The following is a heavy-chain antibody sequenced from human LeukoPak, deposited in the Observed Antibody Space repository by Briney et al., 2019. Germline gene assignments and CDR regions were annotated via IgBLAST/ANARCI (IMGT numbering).Heavy chain of an antibody. Sequence: SETLSLTCAVYGGSFSGFYWSWIRQPPGKGLEWLGEITHSGDTNYNPSLRSRVSISVDASKNQFSLKLSSVTAADTAVYYCAASNYYDSSGYYSPMGYWGQGTLVTVSS. J-gene: IGHJ4*02. V-gene: IGHV4-34*01. D-gene: IGHD3-22*01. CDR3: AASNYYDSSGYYSPMGY. CDR2: ITHSGDT. CDR1: GGSFSGFY.